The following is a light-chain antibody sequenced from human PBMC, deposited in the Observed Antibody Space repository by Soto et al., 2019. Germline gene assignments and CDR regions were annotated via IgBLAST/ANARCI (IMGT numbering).Light chain of an antibody. CDR2: ANT. V-gene: IGLV1-40*01. CDR3: QSYDNSLRVV. Sequence: QSALTQPPSVSGAPGQRVTISCTGSSSNIGAGFDVHWYQQLPGTAPKLLIYANTNRPSGVPDRFSGSKSGTSASLAITGLQAEDEADYYCQSYDNSLRVVFGGGTKLTVL. J-gene: IGLJ2*01. CDR1: SSNIGAGFD.